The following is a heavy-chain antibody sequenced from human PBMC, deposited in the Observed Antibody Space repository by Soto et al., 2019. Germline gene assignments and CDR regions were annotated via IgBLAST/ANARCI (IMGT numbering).Heavy chain of an antibody. D-gene: IGHD2-15*01. CDR2: INAGNGNT. Sequence: ASVKVSCKASGYTFTSYAMHWVRQAPGQRLEWMGWINAGNGNTKYSQKFQGRVTITRDTSASTAYMELSSLRSEDTAVYYCGVDCSGGSCYVTHWFDPWGQGTLVTVSS. CDR1: GYTFTSYA. V-gene: IGHV1-3*01. CDR3: GVDCSGGSCYVTHWFDP. J-gene: IGHJ5*02.